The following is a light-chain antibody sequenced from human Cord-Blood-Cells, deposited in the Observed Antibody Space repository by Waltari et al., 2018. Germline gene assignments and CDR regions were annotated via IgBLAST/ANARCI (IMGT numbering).Light chain of an antibody. CDR2: GVS. CDR3: SSYTSSSTYVV. Sequence: QSALTQPTSVSGSPGQSVTISCTGTSSDVGSSNRVSWYQQPPGAAPKLMIYGVSNRPSWVPDRFAWSKSGNTAALTISGLQAEDEADYYCSSYTSSSTYVVFGGGTKLTVL. J-gene: IGLJ2*01. V-gene: IGLV2-18*02. CDR1: SSDVGSSNR.